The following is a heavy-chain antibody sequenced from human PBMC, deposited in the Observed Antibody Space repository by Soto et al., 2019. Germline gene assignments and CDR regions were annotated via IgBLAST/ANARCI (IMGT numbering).Heavy chain of an antibody. CDR3: ARDRDSSSAVPFGYYGMDV. CDR1: GFTVSSNY. D-gene: IGHD6-6*01. CDR2: IYSGGST. Sequence: GGSLRLSCAASGFTVSSNYMSWVRQAPGKGLEWVSVIYSGGSTYYADSVKGRFTISRDNSKNTLYLQMNSLRAEDTAVYYCARDRDSSSAVPFGYYGMDVWGQGTTVTVSS. J-gene: IGHJ6*02. V-gene: IGHV3-53*01.